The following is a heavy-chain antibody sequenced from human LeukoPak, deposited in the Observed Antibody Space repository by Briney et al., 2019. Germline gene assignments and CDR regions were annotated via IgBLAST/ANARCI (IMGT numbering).Heavy chain of an antibody. CDR2: INSDGSST. CDR3: AREIVATYSSYQPTGTNWFDP. Sequence: GGSLRLSCAASGFTFSSYWMHWVRQAPGKGLVWVSRINSDGSSTSYADSVRGRFTISRDNAKNTLYLQMNSLRAEDTAVYYCAREIVATYSSYQPTGTNWFDPWGQGTLVTVSS. V-gene: IGHV3-74*01. D-gene: IGHD5-12*01. CDR1: GFTFSSYW. J-gene: IGHJ5*02.